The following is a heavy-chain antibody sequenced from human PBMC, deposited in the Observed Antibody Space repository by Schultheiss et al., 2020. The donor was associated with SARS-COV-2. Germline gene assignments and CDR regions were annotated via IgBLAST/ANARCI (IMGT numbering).Heavy chain of an antibody. CDR3: ARSIVESYLGEFDY. V-gene: IGHV3-21*01. CDR1: GFTFSSYG. D-gene: IGHD1-26*01. CDR2: ISSSSTYI. J-gene: IGHJ4*02. Sequence: GGSLRLSCAASGFTFSSYGMHWVRQPPGKGLEWVSSISSSSTYIYCADSVKGRFTISRDNSKNTLYLQMNSLRAEDTAVYYCARSIVESYLGEFDYWGQGTLVTVSS.